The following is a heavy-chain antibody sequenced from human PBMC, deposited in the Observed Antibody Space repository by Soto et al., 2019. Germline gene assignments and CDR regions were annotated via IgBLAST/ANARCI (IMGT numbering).Heavy chain of an antibody. CDR3: ARDQARAASHGID. CDR1: GFTFNNYG. Sequence: QVQLVESGGGVVQPGRSLRLSCAASGFTFNNYGMHWARQAPGKGLEWVAAISNDGSDKYYADSVKGRHNIARDNSKSTVFMQMSSLRAEDTAVYYCARDQARAASHGIDWGQGTMVTVSS. J-gene: IGHJ3*01. D-gene: IGHD6-13*01. V-gene: IGHV3-30*03. CDR2: ISNDGSDK.